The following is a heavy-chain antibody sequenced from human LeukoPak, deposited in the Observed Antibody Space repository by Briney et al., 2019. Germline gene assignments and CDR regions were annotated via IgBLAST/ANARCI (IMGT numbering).Heavy chain of an antibody. CDR3: ARRLARFYGAASDF. CDR1: GGSISSGDYY. D-gene: IGHD3-3*02. Sequence: SQTLSLTCTVSGGSISSGDYYWNWIRQPPGKGLEWIGFIYYSGSAYYNPSLKSRVIISVDTSKNQFSLNLSSVTAADTAVYFCARRLARFYGAASDFWGQGTLVTVSS. J-gene: IGHJ4*02. V-gene: IGHV4-30-4*01. CDR2: IYYSGSA.